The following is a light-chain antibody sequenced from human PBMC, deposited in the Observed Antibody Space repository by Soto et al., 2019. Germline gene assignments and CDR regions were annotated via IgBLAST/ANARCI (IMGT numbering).Light chain of an antibody. CDR1: QTISSY. CDR2: SAS. V-gene: IGKV1-39*01. Sequence: DIQMTQSPSSLSASVGDRVTITCRASQTISSYLNWNQQKPGKAPKVLIYSASSLQSGVPSRFSGSGSGTEFTLTISSLQPEDFATYSCQQSYSTPLTFGGGTKVDIK. J-gene: IGKJ4*01. CDR3: QQSYSTPLT.